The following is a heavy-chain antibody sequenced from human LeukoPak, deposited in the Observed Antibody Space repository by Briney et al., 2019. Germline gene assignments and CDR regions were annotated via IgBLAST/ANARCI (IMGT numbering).Heavy chain of an antibody. CDR2: MSPNSGNT. V-gene: IGHV1-8*01. J-gene: IGHJ4*02. D-gene: IGHD7-27*01. CDR1: GYTFTGYD. Sequence: GASVKVSCKASGYTFTGYDINWVRQATGQGPEWMGWMSPNSGNTGYAQKFQGRVTMTRSTSMSTAYMELSSLRSEDTAVYYCARGPPNWGYDYWGQGTLVTVSS. CDR3: ARGPPNWGYDY.